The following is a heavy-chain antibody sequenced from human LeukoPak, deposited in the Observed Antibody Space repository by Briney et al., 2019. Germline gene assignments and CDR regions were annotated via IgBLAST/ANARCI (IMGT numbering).Heavy chain of an antibody. V-gene: IGHV3-30*18. CDR3: AKDFGYCSGGSCYPTGY. CDR1: GFTFSSYG. CDR2: ISYDGSNK. D-gene: IGHD2-15*01. J-gene: IGHJ4*02. Sequence: PGGSLRLSCAASGFTFSSYGMHWVRQAPGKGLEWGAVISYDGSNKYYADCVKGRFTISRDNSKNTLYLQMNSLRAEDTAVYYCAKDFGYCSGGSCYPTGYWGQGTLVTVSS.